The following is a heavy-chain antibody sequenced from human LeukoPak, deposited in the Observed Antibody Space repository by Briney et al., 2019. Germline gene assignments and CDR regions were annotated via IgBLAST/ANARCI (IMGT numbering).Heavy chain of an antibody. CDR3: ARELAPYYDFWSGSNYFDY. Sequence: KPSETLSLTCTVSGYSSSSGYYWGWIRQPPGKGLEWIGSIYHSGSTYYNPSLKSRVTISVDTSKNQFSLKLSSVTAADTAVYYCARELAPYYDFWSGSNYFDYWGQGTLVTVSS. D-gene: IGHD3-3*01. CDR1: GYSSSSGYY. CDR2: IYHSGST. J-gene: IGHJ4*02. V-gene: IGHV4-38-2*02.